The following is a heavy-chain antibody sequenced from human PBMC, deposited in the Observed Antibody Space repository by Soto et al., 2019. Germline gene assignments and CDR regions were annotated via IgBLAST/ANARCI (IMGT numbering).Heavy chain of an antibody. CDR3: ASDVGSGNYYKGVYYCCYMDV. CDR2: ISSYGGNI. D-gene: IGHD3-10*01. V-gene: IGHV3-64*01. J-gene: IGHJ6*03. CDR1: GFTIGAYC. Sequence: EVQLVESGGGLVQPGDSLRLSCAASGFTIGAYCFHWVRQAPGKALEYISAISSYGGNIYYANSVKGRFTISSDNSKNPLYLQMGSLRTEDMGVYYCASDVGSGNYYKGVYYCCYMDVWGKGTTVTVSS.